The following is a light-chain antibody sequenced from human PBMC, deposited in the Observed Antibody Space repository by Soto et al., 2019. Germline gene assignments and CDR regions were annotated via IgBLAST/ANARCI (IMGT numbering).Light chain of an antibody. CDR2: EVS. CDR3: SSYTGSSVI. CDR1: SSDIGGYDC. V-gene: IGLV2-14*01. J-gene: IGLJ2*01. Sequence: QSALTQPASVSGSPGQSITISCTGTSSDIGGYDCVSWYQQHPGKAPKLMIFEVSNRPSGVSNRFSGSKSGNTASLIISGLQAEDEADYYCSSYTGSSVIFGGGTKLTVL.